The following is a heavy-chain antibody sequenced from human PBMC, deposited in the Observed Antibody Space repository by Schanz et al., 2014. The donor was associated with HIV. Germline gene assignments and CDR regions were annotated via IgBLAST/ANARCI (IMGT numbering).Heavy chain of an antibody. Sequence: QVQLVQSGAEVKKPGSSVKVSCELSGDTFSSHAISWVRQASGQGLEWMGWMNPNSGNTGYAQKFQGRVTMTRNTSISTAYMELSSLRSEDTAVYYCARGIGDFDYWGQGTLVTVSS. CDR2: MNPNSGNT. CDR1: GDTFSSHA. V-gene: IGHV1-8*01. J-gene: IGHJ4*02. CDR3: ARGIGDFDY. D-gene: IGHD3-3*01.